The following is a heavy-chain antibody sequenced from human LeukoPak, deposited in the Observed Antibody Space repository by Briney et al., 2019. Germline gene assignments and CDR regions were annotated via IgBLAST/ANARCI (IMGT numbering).Heavy chain of an antibody. CDR2: SCNRGST. D-gene: IGHD6-19*01. CDR3: ARLDYSSGWGQTLGFDY. J-gene: IGHJ4*02. CDR1: GVSINSYC. Sequence: SETLSLTCTVSGVSINSYCWSWVRQSPGKGLEWIGYSCNRGSTNNNPSLKSRVTISLGRSKNQFSLRLSSVTAADTAVYYCARLDYSSGWGQTLGFDYWGQGTLVTVSS. V-gene: IGHV4-59*08.